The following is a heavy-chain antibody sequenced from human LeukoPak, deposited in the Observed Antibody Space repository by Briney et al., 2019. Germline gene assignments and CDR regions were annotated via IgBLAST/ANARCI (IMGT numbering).Heavy chain of an antibody. CDR2: IYYSGST. CDR3: ASTSGYCSGGNCYSAFDY. J-gene: IGHJ4*02. D-gene: IGHD2-15*01. Sequence: SETLSLTCTVSGDSISDYYWNWIRQPPGKGLEWIGYIYYSGSTNYNSSLKSRLTISVDTSNNQFSLKLSSVTAADTAVYYCASTSGYCSGGNCYSAFDYWGQGTLVTVSS. V-gene: IGHV4-59*01. CDR1: GDSISDYY.